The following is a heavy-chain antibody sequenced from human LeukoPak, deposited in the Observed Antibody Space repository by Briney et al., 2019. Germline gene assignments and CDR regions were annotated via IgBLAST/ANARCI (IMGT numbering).Heavy chain of an antibody. CDR3: ARNIRDFWSGLGWFDP. CDR1: GGSISSGGYY. D-gene: IGHD3-3*01. CDR2: IYYSGST. J-gene: IGHJ5*02. V-gene: IGHV4-31*03. Sequence: PSETLSLTCTVSGGSISSGGYYWSWIRQHPGKGLEWIGYIYYSGSTYYNPSLKSRVTISVDTSKNQFSLKLSSVTAADTAVYYCARNIRDFWSGLGWFDPWGQGTLVTVSS.